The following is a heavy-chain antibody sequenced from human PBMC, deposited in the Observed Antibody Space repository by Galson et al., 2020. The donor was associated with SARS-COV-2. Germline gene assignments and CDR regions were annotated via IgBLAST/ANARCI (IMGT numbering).Heavy chain of an antibody. CDR1: GFTFSSYW. CDR2: IKQDGSEK. D-gene: IGHD6-13*01. J-gene: IGHJ6*02. CDR3: ARGIAAAGSQGPYYYYYGMDV. V-gene: IGHV3-7*01. Sequence: QLGESLKISCAASGFTFSSYWMSWVRQAPGKGLEWVANIKQDGSEKYYVDSVKGRFTISRDNAKNSLYLQMNSLRAEDTAVYYCARGIAAAGSQGPYYYYYGMDVWGQGTTVTVSS.